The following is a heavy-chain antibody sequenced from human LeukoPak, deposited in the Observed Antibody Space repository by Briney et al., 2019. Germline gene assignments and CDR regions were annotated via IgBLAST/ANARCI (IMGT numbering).Heavy chain of an antibody. CDR1: GFSFDTYA. CDR3: TLGSLYSSNWYGDY. V-gene: IGHV3-23*01. D-gene: IGHD6-13*01. Sequence: SGGSLRLSCAASGFSFDTYAMTWVRQAPGKGLEWVSGISGDGGSTYYAVSVKGRFTISRDNSKNTLYLQVNGLRPEDTAVYYCTLGSLYSSNWYGDYWGQGTLVTVSS. J-gene: IGHJ4*02. CDR2: ISGDGGST.